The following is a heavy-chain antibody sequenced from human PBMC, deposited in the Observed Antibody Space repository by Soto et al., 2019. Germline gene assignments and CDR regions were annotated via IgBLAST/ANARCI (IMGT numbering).Heavy chain of an antibody. CDR1: GGTFSSYA. J-gene: IGHJ4*02. D-gene: IGHD3-22*01. Sequence: SVKVSCKASGGTFSSYAISWVRQAPGQGLEWMGGIIPIFGTANYAQKFQGRVTITADESTSTAYMELSSLRSEDTAVYYCARGYYYDSSGYYSFDYRGQGTLVTVSS. CDR2: IIPIFGTA. CDR3: ARGYYYDSSGYYSFDY. V-gene: IGHV1-69*13.